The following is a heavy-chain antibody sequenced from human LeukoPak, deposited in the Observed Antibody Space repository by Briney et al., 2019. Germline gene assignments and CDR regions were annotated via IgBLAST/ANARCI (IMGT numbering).Heavy chain of an antibody. D-gene: IGHD3-10*01. CDR1: GFTFSSYA. CDR3: AREAYYGSGRSRQLSTV. V-gene: IGHV3-30*15. CDR2: ISKDGNNE. Sequence: GTSLRLSCAASGFTFSSYAMYWVRQAPGKGLEWVALISKDGNNEDHADSVKGRFTISRDNSKDTLYLQMRSLRPEDTAVYYCAREAYYGSGRSRQLSTVWGQGILVTVSS. J-gene: IGHJ4*02.